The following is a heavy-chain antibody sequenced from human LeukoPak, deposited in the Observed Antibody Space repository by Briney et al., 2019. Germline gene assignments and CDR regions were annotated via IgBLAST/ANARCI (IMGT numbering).Heavy chain of an antibody. CDR1: GFTFSSHA. V-gene: IGHV3-30-3*01. CDR3: ARDSRTAAGALDY. Sequence: PGGSLRLSCAASGFTFSSHAMHWVRQAPGKGLEWVAVVSSDGNNKFYTDSMEGRFTTSRDNSQNTLYLQMNNLRPEDTAIYYCARDSRTAAGALDYWGQGTLVTVSS. CDR2: VSSDGNNK. J-gene: IGHJ4*02. D-gene: IGHD6-13*01.